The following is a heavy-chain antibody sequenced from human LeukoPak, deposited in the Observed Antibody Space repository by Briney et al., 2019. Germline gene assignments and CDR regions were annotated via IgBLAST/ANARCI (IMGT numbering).Heavy chain of an antibody. J-gene: IGHJ4*02. V-gene: IGHV4-59*01. CDR1: GGSISTYY. CDR2: IYYGGST. CDR3: ARDNLADYFDY. Sequence: SETLSLTCTVSGGSISTYYWSWIRQPPGKGLEWIGYIYYGGSTNYNSSLKSRVTISIDTSKNQFSLRLSSVTAADTAVYYCARDNLADYFDYWGQGTLVTVSS. D-gene: IGHD1-20*01.